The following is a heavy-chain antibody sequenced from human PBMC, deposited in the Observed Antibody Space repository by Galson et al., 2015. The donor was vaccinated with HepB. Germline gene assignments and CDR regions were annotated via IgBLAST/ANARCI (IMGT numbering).Heavy chain of an antibody. J-gene: IGHJ6*02. D-gene: IGHD3-10*01. CDR3: ARGSFTMVRGVIGYYGMDV. V-gene: IGHV3-13*05. Sequence: SLRLSCAASGFTFSSYDMHWVRQATGKGLEWVSAIGTAGDPYYPGSVKGRFTISRENAKNSLYLQMNSLRAGDTAVYYCARGSFTMVRGVIGYYGMDVWGQGTTVTVSS. CDR1: GFTFSSYD. CDR2: IGTAGDP.